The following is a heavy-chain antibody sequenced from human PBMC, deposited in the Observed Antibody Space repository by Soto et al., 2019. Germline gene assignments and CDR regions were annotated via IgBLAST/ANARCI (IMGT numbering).Heavy chain of an antibody. V-gene: IGHV4-59*01. D-gene: IGHD4-17*01. J-gene: IGHJ6*02. Sequence: TETLSLTCTVSGGSISSYYWSWIRQPPGKGLEWIGYIYYSGSTNYNPSLKSRVTISVDTSKNQFSLKLSSVTAADTAVYYCARSGDYYYYYGMDVWGQGTTVTVSS. CDR2: IYYSGST. CDR3: ARSGDYYYYYGMDV. CDR1: GGSISSYY.